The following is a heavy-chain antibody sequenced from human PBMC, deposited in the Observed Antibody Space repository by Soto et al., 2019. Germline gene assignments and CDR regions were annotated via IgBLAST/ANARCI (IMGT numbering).Heavy chain of an antibody. CDR3: ARLPPGYGGKSGRYWFDP. J-gene: IGHJ5*02. V-gene: IGHV1-3*01. D-gene: IGHD2-15*01. Sequence: ASVKVSCKASGYTFTSYAMHWVRQAPGQRLEWMGWINAGNGNTKYSQKFQGRVTITRDTSASTAYMELSSLRSEDTAVYYCARLPPGYGGKSGRYWFDPWGQGTLVTVSS. CDR1: GYTFTSYA. CDR2: INAGNGNT.